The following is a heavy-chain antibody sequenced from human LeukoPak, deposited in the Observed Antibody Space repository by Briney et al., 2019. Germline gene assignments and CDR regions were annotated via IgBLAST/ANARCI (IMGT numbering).Heavy chain of an antibody. CDR2: IRGSGSTT. CDR1: GFSFSSYA. Sequence: GGSLRLSCAASGFSFSSYAMRWVRQAPGKGLEWVSGIRGSGSTTDYADSVKGRFSISRDNSQNTLFLQMNSLRAEDTAVYYCAKGLYNWNPHGMDVWGQGTTVTVSS. CDR3: AKGLYNWNPHGMDV. V-gene: IGHV3-23*01. J-gene: IGHJ6*02. D-gene: IGHD1-1*01.